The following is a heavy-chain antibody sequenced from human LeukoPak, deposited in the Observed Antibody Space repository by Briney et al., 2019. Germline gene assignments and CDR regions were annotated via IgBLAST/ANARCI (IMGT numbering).Heavy chain of an antibody. J-gene: IGHJ1*01. CDR1: GDSISSSSYY. CDR2: IYYRGST. V-gene: IGHV4-39*01. Sequence: SETLSLTCTISGDSISSSSYYWGWIRQPPGKGLEWIGDIYYRGSTYYNPSLKSRVSISIDTSNNQFSLTLNSVTAADTVLYFCARRRYYDSTGYLDWGQGTLVTVSS. CDR3: ARRRYYDSTGYLD. D-gene: IGHD3-22*01.